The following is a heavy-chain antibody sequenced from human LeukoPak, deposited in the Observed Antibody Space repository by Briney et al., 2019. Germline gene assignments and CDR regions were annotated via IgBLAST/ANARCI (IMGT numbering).Heavy chain of an antibody. V-gene: IGHV1-69*13. D-gene: IGHD2-15*01. CDR2: IIPIFGTA. Sequence: ASVTVSCKASGYTFTSYDINWVRQAPGQGLEWMGGIIPIFGTANYAQKFQGRVTITADESTSTAYMELSSLRSEDTAVYYCAMLGYCSGGSCYTVLYGDYDLSYWGQGTLVTVSS. J-gene: IGHJ4*02. CDR3: AMLGYCSGGSCYTVLYGDYDLSY. CDR1: GYTFTSYD.